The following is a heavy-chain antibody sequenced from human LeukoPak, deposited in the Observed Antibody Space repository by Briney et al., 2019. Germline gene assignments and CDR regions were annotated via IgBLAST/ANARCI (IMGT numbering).Heavy chain of an antibody. CDR3: VKSGGYGLIDY. CDR1: GASISGSGYY. D-gene: IGHD1-26*01. CDR2: IYYSGST. Sequence: PSETLSLTCAVSGASISGSGYYLGWIRQPPGKGLEWIGNIYYSGSTYYNASLQSRVTISIDTSKNQFSLRLNSVRAADTAMYYCVKSGGYGLIDYWGQGTLVTVSS. J-gene: IGHJ4*02. V-gene: IGHV4-39*01.